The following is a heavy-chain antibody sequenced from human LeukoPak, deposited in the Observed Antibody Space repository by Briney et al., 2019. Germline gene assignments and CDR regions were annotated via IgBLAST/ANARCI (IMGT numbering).Heavy chain of an antibody. CDR2: IKQDGSEK. D-gene: IGHD5-18*01. CDR3: ARVGYSYGNRGFGYY. CDR1: GFTFSSCW. V-gene: IGHV3-7*01. J-gene: IGHJ4*02. Sequence: PGGSLRLSCAASGFTFSSCWMSWVRQAPGKGLEWVANIKQDGSEKYYVDSVKGRFTISRDNAKNSLYLQMNSLRAEDTAVYYCARVGYSYGNRGFGYYWGQGTLVTVSS.